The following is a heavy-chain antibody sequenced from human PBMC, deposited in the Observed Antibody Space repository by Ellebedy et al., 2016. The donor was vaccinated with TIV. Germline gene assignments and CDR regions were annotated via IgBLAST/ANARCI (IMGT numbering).Heavy chain of an antibody. V-gene: IGHV1-69*06. CDR1: GGTFSSYA. Sequence: SVKVSXXASGGTFSSYAISWVRQPPGQGLEWMGGIIPIFGTANYAQKFQGRVTITADKSTSTAYMELSSLRSEDTAVYYCARVRKSLGYCSGGSCYSGGNWFDPWGQGTLVTVSS. D-gene: IGHD2-15*01. J-gene: IGHJ5*02. CDR2: IIPIFGTA. CDR3: ARVRKSLGYCSGGSCYSGGNWFDP.